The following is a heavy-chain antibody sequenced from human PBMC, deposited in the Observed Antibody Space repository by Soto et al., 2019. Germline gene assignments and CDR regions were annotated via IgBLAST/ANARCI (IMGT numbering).Heavy chain of an antibody. V-gene: IGHV3-23*01. CDR1: GFTFTTYA. D-gene: IGHD3-3*01. Sequence: PGGSLRLSCAASGFTFTTYAMSWVRQAPGKGLEWVSAIRGSGGSTYYADSVKGRFTISRDNSKNTLYLQMNSLRAEDTAVYYCAKAPITAIFGVLILYYFDSRGQGTLVTVSS. CDR2: IRGSGGST. CDR3: AKAPITAIFGVLILYYFDS. J-gene: IGHJ4*02.